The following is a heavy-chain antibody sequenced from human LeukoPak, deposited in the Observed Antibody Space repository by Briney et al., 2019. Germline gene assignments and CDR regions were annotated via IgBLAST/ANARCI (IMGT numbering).Heavy chain of an antibody. CDR2: ISSDGSTI. J-gene: IGHJ4*02. V-gene: IGHV3-48*03. CDR3: AKTQGTGWYVY. CDR1: GFTFTSYE. D-gene: IGHD3/OR15-3a*01. Sequence: GGSLRLSCTASGFTFTSYEMNWVRQAPGKGLEWVSYISSDGSTIFHADSVKGRFTVSRDNAKNSLYLQMNSLRAEDTAVYYCAKTQGTGWYVYWGQGTLVTVSS.